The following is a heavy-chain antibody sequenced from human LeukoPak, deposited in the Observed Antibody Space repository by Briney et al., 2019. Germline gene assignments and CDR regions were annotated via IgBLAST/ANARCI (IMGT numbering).Heavy chain of an antibody. V-gene: IGHV3-11*04. CDR2: ISSSGDTI. J-gene: IGHJ4*02. CDR3: ARLPSETWIQLWAFDY. CDR1: GFTFSDYY. Sequence: PGGSLTLSCAASGFTFSDYYMRWIRQAPGKGLEWVSYISSSGDTIYYADSVKGRFTISRDNAKNSLYLQMNSLRAEDTAVYYCARLPSETWIQLWAFDYWGQGTLVTVSS. D-gene: IGHD5-18*01.